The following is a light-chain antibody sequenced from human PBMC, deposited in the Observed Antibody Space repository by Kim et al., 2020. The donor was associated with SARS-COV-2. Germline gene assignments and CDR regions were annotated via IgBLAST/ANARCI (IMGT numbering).Light chain of an antibody. CDR2: GKN. CDR1: SLRRYY. V-gene: IGLV3-19*01. Sequence: LGQTVRITCQGDSLRRYYASWYQQKPGQAPVLVIYGKNNRPSGIPDRFSGSSSGNTASLTITGAQAEDEADYYCNSRDSSGNHLRVFGGGTKVTVL. J-gene: IGLJ2*01. CDR3: NSRDSSGNHLRV.